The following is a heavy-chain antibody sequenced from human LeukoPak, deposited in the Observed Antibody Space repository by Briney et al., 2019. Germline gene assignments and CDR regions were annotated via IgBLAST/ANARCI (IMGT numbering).Heavy chain of an antibody. CDR2: IYSGGST. Sequence: PGGSLRLSCEASGFTFSAYAMTWVRQAPGKGLEWVSVIYSGGSTYYADSVKGRFTISRDNSKNTLYLQMNSLRAEDTAVYYCARAPQWARFDYWGQGTLVTVSS. CDR1: GFTFSAYA. CDR3: ARAPQWARFDY. J-gene: IGHJ4*02. V-gene: IGHV3-53*01. D-gene: IGHD2-8*01.